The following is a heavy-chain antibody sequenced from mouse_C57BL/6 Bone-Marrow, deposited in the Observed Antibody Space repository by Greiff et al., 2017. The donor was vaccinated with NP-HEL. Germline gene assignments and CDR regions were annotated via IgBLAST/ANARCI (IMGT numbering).Heavy chain of an antibody. D-gene: IGHD2-5*01. CDR3: ARSLSYSTRDD. CDR1: GFTITDYY. V-gene: IGHV14-2*01. CDR2: IDPEDGET. Sequence: EVQLQQSGAELVKPGASVKLSCTASGFTITDYYMHWVKQRPEQGLEWIGRIDPEDGETKYVPKFQGKATITADTSSNTAYLQLSSLTSEDSAVYYCARSLSYSTRDDWGQGTTLTVSS. J-gene: IGHJ2*01.